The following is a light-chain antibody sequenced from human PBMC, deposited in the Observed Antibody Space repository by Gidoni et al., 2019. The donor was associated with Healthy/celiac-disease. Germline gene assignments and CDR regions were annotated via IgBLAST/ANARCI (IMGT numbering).Light chain of an antibody. Sequence: DIVMTQSPDSLAVSLGERATINCKSSQSGLYSSNNKNYLAWYQQKPGQPPKLLIYWASTRESGVPDRFSGRGSGTDFTLTISSLQAEDVAVYYCQQYYSTPLFTFGPGTKVDIK. CDR1: QSGLYSSNNKNY. CDR2: WAS. CDR3: QQYYSTPLFT. V-gene: IGKV4-1*01. J-gene: IGKJ3*01.